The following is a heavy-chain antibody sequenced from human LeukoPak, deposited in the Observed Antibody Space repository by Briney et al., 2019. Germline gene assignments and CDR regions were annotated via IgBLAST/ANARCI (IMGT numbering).Heavy chain of an antibody. Sequence: SETLSLTCTVSGGSISSYYWSWIRQSPGKGLEWIGYIYYSGSTNYNPSLKSRVTISVDTSKNQFSLKLSSVTAADTAVYYCARRTDSSGYYFDYWGQGTLVTVSS. CDR1: GGSISSYY. J-gene: IGHJ4*02. CDR3: ARRTDSSGYYFDY. V-gene: IGHV4-59*12. D-gene: IGHD3-22*01. CDR2: IYYSGST.